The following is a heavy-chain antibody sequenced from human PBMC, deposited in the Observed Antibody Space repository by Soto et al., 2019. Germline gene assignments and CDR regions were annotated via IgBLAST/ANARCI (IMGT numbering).Heavy chain of an antibody. Sequence: QVQLVESGGGLVKPGGSLRLSCAASGFTFSDYYMSWVSQAPGKGLEWVSYISSSSSYTNYADSVKGRFTISRDNAKNSLYLQMNSLRAEDTAVYYCARDRTMVRVKGFDPWGQGTLVTVSS. V-gene: IGHV3-11*05. CDR1: GFTFSDYY. CDR3: ARDRTMVRVKGFDP. J-gene: IGHJ5*02. D-gene: IGHD3-10*01. CDR2: ISSSSSYT.